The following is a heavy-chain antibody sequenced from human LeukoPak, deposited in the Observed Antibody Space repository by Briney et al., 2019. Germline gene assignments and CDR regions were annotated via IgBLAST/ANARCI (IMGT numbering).Heavy chain of an antibody. CDR2: IYYSGST. CDR1: GGSISSYY. D-gene: IGHD3-9*01. Sequence: PSETLSLTCTVSGGSISSYYWSWIRQPPGKGLEWIGYIYYSGSTNYNPSLKSRVTISVDTSKNQFSLKLSSVTAADTAVYYCARGGYDILTGYSYYYYGMDVWGQGTTVTVSS. V-gene: IGHV4-59*08. J-gene: IGHJ6*02. CDR3: ARGGYDILTGYSYYYYGMDV.